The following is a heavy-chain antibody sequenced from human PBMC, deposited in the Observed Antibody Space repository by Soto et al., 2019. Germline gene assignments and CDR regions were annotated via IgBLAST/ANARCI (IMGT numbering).Heavy chain of an antibody. CDR3: ARGSNYSSSWYYFDY. V-gene: IGHV4-34*01. CDR2: INHSGST. D-gene: IGHD6-13*01. J-gene: IGHJ4*02. Sequence: SETLSLTCAVYGGSFSGYYWSWIRQPPGKGLEWIGEINHSGSTNYNPSLKSRVTISVDTSKNQFSLKLSSVTAADTAVYYCARGSNYSSSWYYFDYWGQGTLVTVSS. CDR1: GGSFSGYY.